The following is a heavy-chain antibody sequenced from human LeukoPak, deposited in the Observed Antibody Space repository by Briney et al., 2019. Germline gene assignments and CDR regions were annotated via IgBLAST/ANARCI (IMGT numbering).Heavy chain of an antibody. D-gene: IGHD3-10*01. V-gene: IGHV3-21*01. CDR1: GFTFSSYS. CDR2: ISSSSSYI. CDR3: ARDGGHMVRGVIYYYYYMDV. J-gene: IGHJ6*03. Sequence: PGGSLRLSCAASGFTFSSYSMNWVRQAPGKGLEWVSSISSSSSYIYYADSVKGRFTISRDNAKNSLYLQMNSLRAEDTAVYYCARDGGHMVRGVIYYYYYMDVWGKGTTVTISS.